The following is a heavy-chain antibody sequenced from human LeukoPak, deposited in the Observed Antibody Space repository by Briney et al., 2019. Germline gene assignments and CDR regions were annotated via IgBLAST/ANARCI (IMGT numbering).Heavy chain of an antibody. Sequence: GGTLRLSCATSGFIFSHHGMNWVRQAPGKGLEWVSGIRADAVTTYCADSVKGRFIISRDNAKNSLYLQMNSLRAEDTAVYYCARDGEGIAPRSRYFDLWGRGTLVTVSS. CDR1: GFIFSHHG. CDR2: IRADAVTT. D-gene: IGHD6-13*01. V-gene: IGHV3-48*04. CDR3: ARDGEGIAPRSRYFDL. J-gene: IGHJ2*01.